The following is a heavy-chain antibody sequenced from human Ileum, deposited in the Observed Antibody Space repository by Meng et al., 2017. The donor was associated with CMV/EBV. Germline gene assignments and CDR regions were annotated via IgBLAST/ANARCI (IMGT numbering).Heavy chain of an antibody. Sequence: GGSLRLSCAASGFTFSSYGINWVRQAPGKGLEWVAFISSSSATIYYADSVKGRFTISRENAKNSLYLQMDSLRDEDTALYYCARDGAAGYYGSGSYFFDYWGQGTLVTVSS. CDR3: ARDGAAGYYGSGSYFFDY. J-gene: IGHJ4*02. D-gene: IGHD3-10*01. V-gene: IGHV3-48*02. CDR2: ISSSSATI. CDR1: GFTFSSYG.